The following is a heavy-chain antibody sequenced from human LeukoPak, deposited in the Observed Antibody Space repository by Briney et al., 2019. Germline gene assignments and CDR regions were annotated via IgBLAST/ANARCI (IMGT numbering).Heavy chain of an antibody. V-gene: IGHV3-23*01. CDR3: AKDQAWLRFDY. CDR2: IIASGSST. J-gene: IGHJ4*02. Sequence: GGSLRLSCAASGFTFSSYAMSWVRQAPGKGLEWVSVIIASGSSTYYADSVKGRFTISRDNSKNTLYLQMNSLRAEDTAVYYCAKDQAWLRFDYWGQGTLVTVSS. D-gene: IGHD5-12*01. CDR1: GFTFSSYA.